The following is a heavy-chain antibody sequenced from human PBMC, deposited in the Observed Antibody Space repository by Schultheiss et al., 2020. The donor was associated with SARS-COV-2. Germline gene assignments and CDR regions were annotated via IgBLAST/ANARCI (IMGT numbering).Heavy chain of an antibody. V-gene: IGHV3-33*08. CDR1: GFTFSSYS. D-gene: IGHD6-19*01. CDR3: ARSGYSSGWYYFDY. CDR2: IWYDGSNK. J-gene: IGHJ4*02. Sequence: GGSLRLSCAASGFTFSSYSMNWVRQAPGKGLEWVAAIWYDGSNKYYADSVKGRVTISRDNSKNTLYLQMDSLRAEDTAVYYCARSGYSSGWYYFDYWGQGALVTVSS.